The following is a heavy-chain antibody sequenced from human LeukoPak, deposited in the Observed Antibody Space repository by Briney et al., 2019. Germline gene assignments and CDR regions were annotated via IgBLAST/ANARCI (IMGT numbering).Heavy chain of an antibody. D-gene: IGHD5-18*01. CDR1: GFTFTSFG. Sequence: GGSLRLSCAASGFTFTSFGMSWVRQAPGKGLEWVSTISGSGGSTYYADPVKGRFTISRDNSKNTLYLQMNTLRAEDTAVYYCAKASRFGYSYGPREYFYYMDVWGKGTTVTISS. J-gene: IGHJ6*03. CDR3: AKASRFGYSYGPREYFYYMDV. V-gene: IGHV3-23*01. CDR2: ISGSGGST.